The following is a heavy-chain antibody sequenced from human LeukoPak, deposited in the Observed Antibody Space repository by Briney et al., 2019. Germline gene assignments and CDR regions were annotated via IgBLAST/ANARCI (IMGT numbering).Heavy chain of an antibody. D-gene: IGHD5-18*01. Sequence: PSETLSLTCTVSGGSISSYYWSWIRQPPGKGLKWIGYIYYSGSTNYNPSLKSRVTISVDTSKNQFSLKLSSVTAADTAVYYCARLSSEDRGYSYENWFDPWGQGTLVTVSS. J-gene: IGHJ5*02. V-gene: IGHV4-59*08. CDR3: ARLSSEDRGYSYENWFDP. CDR1: GGSISSYY. CDR2: IYYSGST.